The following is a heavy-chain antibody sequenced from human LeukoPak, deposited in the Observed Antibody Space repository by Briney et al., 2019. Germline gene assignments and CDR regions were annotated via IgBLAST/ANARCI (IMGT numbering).Heavy chain of an antibody. CDR2: IIPIFGTA. D-gene: IGHD3-10*01. V-gene: IGHV1-69*05. CDR1: GGTFSSYA. Sequence: ASVKVSCKASGGTFSSYAISWVRQAPGQGLEWTGGIIPIFGTANYAQKFQGRVTITTDESTSTAYMELSSLRSEDTAVYYCASGLLWFGEFQPYYFDYWGQGTLVTVSS. J-gene: IGHJ4*02. CDR3: ASGLLWFGEFQPYYFDY.